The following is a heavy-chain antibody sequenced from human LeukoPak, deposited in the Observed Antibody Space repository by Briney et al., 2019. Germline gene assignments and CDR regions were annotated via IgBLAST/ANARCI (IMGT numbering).Heavy chain of an antibody. D-gene: IGHD5-12*01. CDR2: IYSSGNT. CDR1: GGSISSYY. Sequence: KPSETLSLTCTVSGGSISSYYWSWIRQPPGKGPEWIGYIYSSGNTYYNASLKSRVTMYIDTSKNQFSLKLSSVTAADTAMYYCAKSNGYGLIDYWGQGTLVTVSS. V-gene: IGHV4-59*04. J-gene: IGHJ4*02. CDR3: AKSNGYGLIDY.